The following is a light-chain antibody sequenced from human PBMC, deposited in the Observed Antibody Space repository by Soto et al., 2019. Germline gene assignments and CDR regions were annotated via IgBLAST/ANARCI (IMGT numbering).Light chain of an antibody. J-gene: IGKJ4*01. CDR3: QQLNSYPLS. CDR1: QGISSY. CDR2: AAS. V-gene: IGKV1-9*01. Sequence: DIQMTQSPSTLSASVGDRVSISCRASQGISSYLAWYQHKPGKAPNLLISAASTLQSGVPSRFSGSGSGTEFTLTISSLQPEDFATYYCQQLNSYPLSFGGGTKVEIE.